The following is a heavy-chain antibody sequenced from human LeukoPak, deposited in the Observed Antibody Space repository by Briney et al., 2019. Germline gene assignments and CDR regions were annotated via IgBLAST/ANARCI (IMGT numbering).Heavy chain of an antibody. J-gene: IGHJ4*02. CDR1: GYTFTRLG. CDR3: ARDNSATSDCSSTSCFHFDY. V-gene: IGHV1-18*01. CDR2: ISGYNGNT. D-gene: IGHD2-2*01. Sequence: ASVKVSCKASGYTFTRLGISWVRQAPGQGLEWMGWISGYNGNTNYAQNLQGRVTMTTDTSTSTAYMELRSLTSDDTAVYYCARDNSATSDCSSTSCFHFDYWGQGTLVTVSS.